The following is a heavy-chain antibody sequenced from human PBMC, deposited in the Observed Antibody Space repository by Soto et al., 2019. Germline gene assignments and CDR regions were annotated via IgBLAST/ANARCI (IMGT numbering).Heavy chain of an antibody. V-gene: IGHV3-48*02. Sequence: GGSLRLSCASSGFTFSSCSMNWVRQAPGKGLEWVSFISGSGDTKYYADSVKGRFTLSRDNAKNSLYLQMSSLRDEDTAVYYCAKYCSSDVCFDYWGQGTLVTVSS. CDR2: ISGSGDTK. D-gene: IGHD2-8*01. J-gene: IGHJ4*02. CDR3: AKYCSSDVCFDY. CDR1: GFTFSSCS.